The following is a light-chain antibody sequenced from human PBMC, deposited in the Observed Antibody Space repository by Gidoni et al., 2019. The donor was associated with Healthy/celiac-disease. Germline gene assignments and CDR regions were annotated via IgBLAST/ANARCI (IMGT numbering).Light chain of an antibody. CDR1: QSISSY. CDR2: DAS. J-gene: IGKJ1*01. V-gene: IGKV1-39*01. CDR3: QQSYSTPPWT. Sequence: DIQITQSTSSLSASVGDRVTITCRASQSISSYLNWYQQKPGKAPKLLIYDASSLQSGVPSRFSSSGSGTDFTLTISSLQPEDFATYYCQQSYSTPPWTFGQGTKVEIK.